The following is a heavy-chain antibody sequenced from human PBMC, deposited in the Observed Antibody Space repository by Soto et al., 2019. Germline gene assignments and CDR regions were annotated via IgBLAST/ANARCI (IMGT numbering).Heavy chain of an antibody. J-gene: IGHJ4*02. CDR3: ARGQRSYYYDSSGYVEPFDY. V-gene: IGHV4-61*01. D-gene: IGHD3-22*01. CDR1: GGSVSSGSYY. CDR2: IYYSGST. Sequence: SETLSLTCTVSGGSVSSGSYYWSWIRQPPGKGLEWIGYIYYSGSTNYNPSLKSRVTISVDTSKNQFSLKLSSVTAADTAVYYCARGQRSYYYDSSGYVEPFDYWGQGTLVTVSS.